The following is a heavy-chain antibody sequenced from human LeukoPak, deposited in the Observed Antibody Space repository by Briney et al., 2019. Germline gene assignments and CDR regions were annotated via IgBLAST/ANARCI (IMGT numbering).Heavy chain of an antibody. D-gene: IGHD3-22*01. CDR1: GFGFSSYW. CDR3: GPEAPGISGSLGVH. Sequence: GGSLRLSCAASGFGFSSYWMSWVRQAPGKGLEWVANINQDGVERYYVDSVKGRFTISRDNAKKSLFLQMNSLRAEDTAVYYCGPEAPGISGSLGVHWGQGTLVTVSS. CDR2: INQDGVER. V-gene: IGHV3-7*05. J-gene: IGHJ4*02.